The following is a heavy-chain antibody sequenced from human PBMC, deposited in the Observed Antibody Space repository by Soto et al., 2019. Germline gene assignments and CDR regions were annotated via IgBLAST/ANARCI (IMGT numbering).Heavy chain of an antibody. J-gene: IGHJ4*02. Sequence: GASVKVSCTASGYTFTSYAMHWVRQAPGQRLEWVGWINVGTGDTEYSQQFQGRVNITRDTSARTLYMELSSLRSEDTAVYYCARDVDTSMSAPLDYWGQGSLVTVSS. V-gene: IGHV1-3*01. CDR2: INVGTGDT. CDR1: GYTFTSYA. D-gene: IGHD5-18*01. CDR3: ARDVDTSMSAPLDY.